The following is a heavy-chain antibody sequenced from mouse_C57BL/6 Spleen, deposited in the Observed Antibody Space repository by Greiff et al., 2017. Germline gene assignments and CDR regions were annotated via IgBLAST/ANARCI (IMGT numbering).Heavy chain of an antibody. D-gene: IGHD1-1*01. V-gene: IGHV1-7*01. CDR1: GYTFTSYW. J-gene: IGHJ3*01. CDR2: NNPSSGYT. Sequence: VQLKESGAELAKPGASVKLSCKASGYTFTSYWMHWVKQRPGQGLEWIGYNNPSSGYTKYNQKFKDKATLTADNSSSTAYMQLSSLTYEDSSVYNCARCHITTLGEPFAYWGKGTLVTVSA. CDR3: ARCHITTLGEPFAY.